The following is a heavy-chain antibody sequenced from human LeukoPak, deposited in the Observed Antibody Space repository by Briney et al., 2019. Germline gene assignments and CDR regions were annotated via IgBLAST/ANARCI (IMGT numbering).Heavy chain of an antibody. CDR3: ARAPKYYYDSSGYPYGMDV. Sequence: ASVKVSCKASGGTFSSYAISWVRQAPGQGLEWMGRIIPILGIANYAQKFQGRVTITADKSTSTAYVELSSLRSEDTAVYYCARAPKYYYDSSGYPYGMDVWGQGTTVTVSS. CDR2: IIPILGIA. CDR1: GGTFSSYA. J-gene: IGHJ6*02. D-gene: IGHD3-22*01. V-gene: IGHV1-69*04.